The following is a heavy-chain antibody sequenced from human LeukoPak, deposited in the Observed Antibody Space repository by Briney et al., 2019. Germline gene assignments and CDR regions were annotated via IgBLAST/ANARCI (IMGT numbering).Heavy chain of an antibody. CDR3: ARGFGGVIVDDY. CDR1: GYTFTGYY. CDR2: INPNSGGT. D-gene: IGHD3-16*02. V-gene: IGHV1-2*02. Sequence: ASVKVSCKASGYTFTGYYMHWVRQAPGQGLEWMGWINPNSGGTNYAQKFQGRVTMTRDTSISTTYMELSRLRSDDTAVYYCARGFGGVIVDDYWGQGTLVTVSS. J-gene: IGHJ4*02.